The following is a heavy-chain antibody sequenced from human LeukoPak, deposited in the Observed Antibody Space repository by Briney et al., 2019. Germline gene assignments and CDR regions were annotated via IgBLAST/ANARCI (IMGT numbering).Heavy chain of an antibody. CDR1: GFTFSDYY. V-gene: IGHV3-11*01. J-gene: IGHJ4*02. D-gene: IGHD2-15*01. CDR2: ISSSGSTI. Sequence: GGSLRLSCAASGFTFSDYYMSWIRQAPGKGLEWVSYISSSGSTIYYADSVKGRFTISRDNAKNSLYLQMNSLRAEDTAVYYCARDRMVVAATHPLDYWGQGTLVTVSS. CDR3: ARDRMVVAATHPLDY.